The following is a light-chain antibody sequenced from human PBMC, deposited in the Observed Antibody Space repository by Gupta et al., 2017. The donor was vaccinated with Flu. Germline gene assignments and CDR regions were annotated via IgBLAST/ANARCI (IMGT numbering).Light chain of an antibody. CDR1: SYNIGSNT. V-gene: IGLV1-44*01. CDR3: DAREDSQNGLSV. J-gene: IGLJ1*01. Sequence: SVLTQPPSASGTPGKRVTISCSGSSYNIGSNTVNWYQQLPGTAPNLLIYRNNQRPSGGPERVSGSKSGTSAALAISGLQAEEEADYYCDAREDSQNGLSVFGTGTKLTVL. CDR2: RNN.